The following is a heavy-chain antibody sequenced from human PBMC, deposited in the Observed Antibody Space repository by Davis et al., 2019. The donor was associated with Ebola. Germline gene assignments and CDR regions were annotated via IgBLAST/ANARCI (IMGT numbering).Heavy chain of an antibody. CDR3: ARVLSYCSGGSCPGGSDH. D-gene: IGHD2-15*01. Sequence: PGGSLRLSCAASGFTFSSYWIHWVRQAPGQGLVWVSRITTAGSRTRDADSVKGRFTISRDNAKNTLYLQMNSLRAEDTAVYYCARVLSYCSGGSCPGGSDHWGQGTLVTVSS. CDR2: ITTAGSRT. CDR1: GFTFSSYW. J-gene: IGHJ4*02. V-gene: IGHV3-74*01.